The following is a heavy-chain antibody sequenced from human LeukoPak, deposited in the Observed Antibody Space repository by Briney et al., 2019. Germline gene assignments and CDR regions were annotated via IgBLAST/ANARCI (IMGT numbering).Heavy chain of an antibody. J-gene: IGHJ4*02. Sequence: PSETLSLTCAVYGGSFSGYYWSWIRQPPGKGLEWIGEINHSGSTNYNPSLKSRVTISVDTSKNQFSLKLSSVTAADTAVYYCARTTKVVGDYDYWGQGTLVTVSS. CDR3: ARTTKVVGDYDY. V-gene: IGHV4-34*01. CDR1: GGSFSGYY. D-gene: IGHD2-15*01. CDR2: INHSGST.